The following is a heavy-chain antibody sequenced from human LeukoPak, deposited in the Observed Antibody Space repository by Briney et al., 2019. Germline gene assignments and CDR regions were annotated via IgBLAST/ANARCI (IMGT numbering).Heavy chain of an antibody. CDR1: GFTFSSYE. V-gene: IGHV3-48*03. CDR3: ARGRIYFDY. CDR2: ISTSGSII. J-gene: IGHJ4*02. Sequence: GGSLRLSCAASGFTFSSYEIHWVRQAPGKGLEWVSYISTSGSIINYADSVKGRFTISRDNAKNSLYLQMNSLTAEDTALYYRARGRIYFDYWGQGTLVTVSS.